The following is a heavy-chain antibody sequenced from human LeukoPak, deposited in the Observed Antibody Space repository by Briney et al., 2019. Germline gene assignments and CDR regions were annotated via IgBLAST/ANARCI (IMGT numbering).Heavy chain of an antibody. CDR3: AKHGSGSYAIYYFDY. CDR1: GFTFSSYA. D-gene: IGHD3-10*01. CDR2: ISGSGGST. Sequence: GGSLRLSCAASGFTFSSYAMSWVRQAPGKGLEWVSGISGSGGSTYYADSVKGRFTIPRDNSKNTLYLQMNSLSAEDTAVYYCAKHGSGSYAIYYFDYWGQGTLVTVSS. V-gene: IGHV3-23*01. J-gene: IGHJ4*02.